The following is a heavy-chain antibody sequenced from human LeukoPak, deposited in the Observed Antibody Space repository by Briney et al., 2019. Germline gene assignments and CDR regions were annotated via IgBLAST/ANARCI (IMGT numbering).Heavy chain of an antibody. D-gene: IGHD1-20*01. CDR3: AKVGYCANNCFRTHDY. V-gene: IGHV3-23*01. J-gene: IGHJ4*02. CDR2: VSGNGAAT. Sequence: GGSLRLSCVASGFSFSESVMSWVRQPPGKGLEWVSAVSGNGAATYYAASARGRFTISRDNFKTTVYLQMNSPSAEDPATYYCAKVGYCANNCFRTHDYWGQGALVAVSS. CDR1: GFSFSESV.